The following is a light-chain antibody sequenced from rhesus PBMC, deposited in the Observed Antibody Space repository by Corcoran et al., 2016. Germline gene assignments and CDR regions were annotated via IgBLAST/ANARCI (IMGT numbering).Light chain of an antibody. Sequence: DIQMTQSPSSLSASVGDRVTITCRASQGINNWLAWYQQKPGKAPKLLIYKASRLQSGVPSRFSGSGAGTDFTLTISSLQPEDFATYYCQQYNSAPFTFGPGTKLDIK. CDR3: QQYNSAPFT. V-gene: IGKV1-21*01. CDR1: QGINNW. CDR2: KAS. J-gene: IGKJ3*01.